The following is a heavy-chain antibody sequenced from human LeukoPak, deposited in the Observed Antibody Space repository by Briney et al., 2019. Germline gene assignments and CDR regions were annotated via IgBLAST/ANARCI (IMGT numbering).Heavy chain of an antibody. CDR1: GFTFNTYA. CDR2: VCGSGGNT. V-gene: IGHV3-23*01. J-gene: IGHJ6*02. Sequence: PGGSLRLSCAASGFTFNTYAMSWVRQAPGKGLEWVSGVCGSGGNTYYTDSVKGRFTISRDNSKNTLYLEMNSLRAEDTAVYYCARDRCGDICFYGLDVWGQGTTVSVSS. D-gene: IGHD2-21*01. CDR3: ARDRCGDICFYGLDV.